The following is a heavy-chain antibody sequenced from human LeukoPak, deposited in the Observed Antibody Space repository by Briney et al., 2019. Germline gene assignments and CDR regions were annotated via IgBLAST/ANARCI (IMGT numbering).Heavy chain of an antibody. CDR3: AKEEGSGSYQRGTFDI. D-gene: IGHD3-10*01. Sequence: GASVKVSCKASGYTFSRYAIHWVRQAPGQGLEWMGYINAGNGNTKYSQNFQGRVTITRETSATTAYLELSSQRREDTAVYYCAKEEGSGSYQRGTFDIGGQGTMVTVSS. V-gene: IGHV1-3*01. CDR1: GYTFSRYA. J-gene: IGHJ3*02. CDR2: INAGNGNT.